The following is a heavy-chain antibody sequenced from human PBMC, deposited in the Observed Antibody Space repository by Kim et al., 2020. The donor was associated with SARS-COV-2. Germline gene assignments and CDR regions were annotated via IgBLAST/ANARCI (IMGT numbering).Heavy chain of an antibody. CDR3: AGSLGGNYYYGMDV. Sequence: YADAVKGRFTISRDNSKNTLYLQMNSLRAEDTAVYYCAGSLGGNYYYGMDVWGQGTTVTVSS. J-gene: IGHJ6*02. D-gene: IGHD2-15*01. V-gene: IGHV3-30*01.